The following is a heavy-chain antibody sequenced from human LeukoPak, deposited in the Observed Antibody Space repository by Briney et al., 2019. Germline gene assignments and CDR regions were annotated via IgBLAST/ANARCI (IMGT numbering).Heavy chain of an antibody. Sequence: SETLTLTCTVSGGSISSGGYYWSWIRQHPGKGLEWIGYIYYSGSTYYNPSLKSRVTISVDTSKNRFSLKLSSVTAADTAVYYCARGATSLLSGWGQGTLVTVSS. CDR3: ARGATSLLSG. CDR2: IYYSGST. D-gene: IGHD2-15*01. J-gene: IGHJ4*02. CDR1: GGSISSGGYY. V-gene: IGHV4-31*03.